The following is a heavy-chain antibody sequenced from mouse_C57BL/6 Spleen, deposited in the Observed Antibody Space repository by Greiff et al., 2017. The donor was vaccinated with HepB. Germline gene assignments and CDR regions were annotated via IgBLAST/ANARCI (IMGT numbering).Heavy chain of an antibody. J-gene: IGHJ3*01. CDR1: GYTFTSYW. CDR2: FDPNSGGT. Sequence: QVQLQQPGAELVKPGASVKLSCKASGYTFTSYWMHWVKQRPGRGLEWIGRFDPNSGGTKYNEKFKSKATLTVDKPSSTAYMQLSSLTSEDSAVYYCARLVEEGGWFAYWGQGTLVTVSA. V-gene: IGHV1-72*01. CDR3: ARLVEEGGWFAY. D-gene: IGHD6-2*01.